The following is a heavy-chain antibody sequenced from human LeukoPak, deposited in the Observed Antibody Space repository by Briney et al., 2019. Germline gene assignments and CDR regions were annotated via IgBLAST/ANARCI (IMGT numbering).Heavy chain of an antibody. Sequence: PGGSLRLSCAASGFTFSSYGMSWVRQAPGKGLEWVSAISGSGGSTYYADSVKGRFTISRDNSKNTLYLQMNSLRAEDTAVYYCAKRDRRDGYNMHFDYWGQGTLVTVSS. D-gene: IGHD5-24*01. CDR1: GFTFSSYG. CDR3: AKRDRRDGYNMHFDY. V-gene: IGHV3-23*01. CDR2: ISGSGGST. J-gene: IGHJ4*02.